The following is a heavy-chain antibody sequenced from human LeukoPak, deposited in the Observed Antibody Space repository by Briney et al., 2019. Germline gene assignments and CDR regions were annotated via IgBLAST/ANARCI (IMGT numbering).Heavy chain of an antibody. J-gene: IGHJ4*02. CDR1: GFVFSIYT. Sequence: PGGSLRLSFSASGFVFSIYTMYWVRQTPGKGPEYVSTISGSGNGFSIYYADSVKGRFTISRDDSKSILYLQMNGLRSEDTAVYYCVKDFGRVRGTPDSWGQGTLVTVSS. CDR3: VKDFGRVRGTPDS. D-gene: IGHD3-16*01. V-gene: IGHV3-64D*06. CDR2: ISGSGNGFSI.